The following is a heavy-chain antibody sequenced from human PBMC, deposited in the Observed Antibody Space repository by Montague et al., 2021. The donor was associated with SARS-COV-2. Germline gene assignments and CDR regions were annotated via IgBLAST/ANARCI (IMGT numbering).Heavy chain of an antibody. CDR2: ISWNSGSI. V-gene: IGHV3-9*01. Sequence: RSLSWAASGFTFGDYAMHWVRQAPGKGLEWVSGISWNSGSIGYADSVKGRFTISRDNAKNSLYLQMNSLRAEDTALYYCAKDWDYYDSSGYIDYWGQGTLVTVSS. D-gene: IGHD3-22*01. CDR3: AKDWDYYDSSGYIDY. J-gene: IGHJ4*02. CDR1: GFTFGDYA.